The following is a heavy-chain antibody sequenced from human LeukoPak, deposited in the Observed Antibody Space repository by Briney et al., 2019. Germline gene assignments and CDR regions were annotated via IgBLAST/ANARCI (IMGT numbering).Heavy chain of an antibody. J-gene: IGHJ6*03. CDR1: GFTFSSYG. CDR2: IRYDGSNK. V-gene: IGHV3-30*02. D-gene: IGHD5/OR15-5a*01. Sequence: GGSLRLSCAASGFTFSSYGIHWVRQAQGKGLEWVAFIRYDGSNKYYADSVKGRFTISRDNSKNTLYLQMNSLRAEDTAVYYCAKDLRQQIYYYYYYMDVWGKGTTVTVSS. CDR3: AKDLRQQIYYYYYYMDV.